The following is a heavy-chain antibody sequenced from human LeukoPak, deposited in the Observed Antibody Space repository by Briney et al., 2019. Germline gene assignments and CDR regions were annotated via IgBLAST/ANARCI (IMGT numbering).Heavy chain of an antibody. Sequence: GGSLRLSCAASGFTFSHYAMHWVRQAPGKGLDWVAAISYDGTNKYYADSVKGRFTISRDNSKNTLSLQMNSLRAEDTAVYYCAKGGYYASSGSYAFDIWGQGTVVTVSS. D-gene: IGHD3-22*01. CDR2: ISYDGTNK. J-gene: IGHJ3*02. CDR3: AKGGYYASSGSYAFDI. V-gene: IGHV3-30*18. CDR1: GFTFSHYA.